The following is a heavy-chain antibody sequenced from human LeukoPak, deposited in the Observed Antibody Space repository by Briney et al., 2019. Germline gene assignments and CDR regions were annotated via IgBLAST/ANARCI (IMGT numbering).Heavy chain of an antibody. CDR2: ISSSSSTI. D-gene: IGHD4-17*01. Sequence: GALRLSCAASGFTFSSYSMNWVRQAPGKGLEWVSYISSSSSTIYYADSVKGRFTISRDNAKNSLYLQMNSLRAEDTAVYYCATIDYGDYSPGFDYWGQGTLVTVSS. V-gene: IGHV3-48*04. J-gene: IGHJ4*02. CDR1: GFTFSSYS. CDR3: ATIDYGDYSPGFDY.